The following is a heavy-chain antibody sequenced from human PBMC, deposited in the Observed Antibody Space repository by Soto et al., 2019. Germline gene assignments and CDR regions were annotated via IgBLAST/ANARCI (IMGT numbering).Heavy chain of an antibody. CDR2: INHSGST. J-gene: IGHJ6*02. Sequence: SETLSLTCAVYGGSFSGYYWSWIRQPPGKGLEWIGEINHSGSTNYNPSLKSRVTISVDTSKNQFSLKLSSVTAADTAVCYCARGHGITMVRGVITHFYYYYGMDVWGQGTTVT. V-gene: IGHV4-34*01. D-gene: IGHD3-10*01. CDR1: GGSFSGYY. CDR3: ARGHGITMVRGVITHFYYYYGMDV.